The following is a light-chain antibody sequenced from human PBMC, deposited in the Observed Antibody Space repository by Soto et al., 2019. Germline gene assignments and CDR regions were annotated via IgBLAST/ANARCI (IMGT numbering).Light chain of an antibody. J-gene: IGKJ1*01. CDR1: QNVANY. CDR3: QQYGSSGT. CDR2: GAS. Sequence: EIVLTQSPSTLSLSPGERATLSCGASQNVANYLAWYQQKPGQAPRLLIYGASSRATGIPDRLSGSGSGTDFTLTISRLEPEDFAVYYCQQYGSSGTFGQGTKVDIK. V-gene: IGKV3-20*01.